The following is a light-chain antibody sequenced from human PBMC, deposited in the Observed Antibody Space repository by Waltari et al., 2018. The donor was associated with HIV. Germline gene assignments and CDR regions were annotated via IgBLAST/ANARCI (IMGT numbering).Light chain of an antibody. CDR3: QQYGNSPLT. Sequence: EIVLTQSPGTLSLSPGERATLSCRASQSVNNKYLAWYQQKPGQTPRLLIFGSSSRATGVPDRFSGSGSGTDFTLTISRLEPEDCAVYYCQQYGNSPLTFGGGTKVEI. CDR1: QSVNNKY. J-gene: IGKJ4*01. CDR2: GSS. V-gene: IGKV3-20*01.